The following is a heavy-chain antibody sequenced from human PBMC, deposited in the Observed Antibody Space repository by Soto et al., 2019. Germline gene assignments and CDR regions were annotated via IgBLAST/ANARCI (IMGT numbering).Heavy chain of an antibody. D-gene: IGHD6-13*01. V-gene: IGHV3-30-3*01. Sequence: GGSLRLSCAASGFTFSSYAMHWVRQAPGKGLEWVAVISYDGSNKYYADSVKGRFTISRDNSKNTLYLQMNSLRAEDTAVYYCARDFRSGYSSSWYPYWGQGTLVTVSS. J-gene: IGHJ4*02. CDR1: GFTFSSYA. CDR3: ARDFRSGYSSSWYPY. CDR2: ISYDGSNK.